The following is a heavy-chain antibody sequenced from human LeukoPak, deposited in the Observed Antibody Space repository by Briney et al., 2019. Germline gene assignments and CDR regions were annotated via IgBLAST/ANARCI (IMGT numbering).Heavy chain of an antibody. Sequence: GSLRLSCAAAGFTFSSYWVHWVRQAPGKGLVWVSRINSDGSSTSYADSVKGRFTISRDNAKNTLYLQLNSLRAEDTAVYYCARDSSSWDLFDYWGQGTLVTVSS. J-gene: IGHJ4*02. CDR1: GFTFSSYW. CDR3: ARDSSSWDLFDY. V-gene: IGHV3-74*01. CDR2: INSDGSST. D-gene: IGHD2-2*01.